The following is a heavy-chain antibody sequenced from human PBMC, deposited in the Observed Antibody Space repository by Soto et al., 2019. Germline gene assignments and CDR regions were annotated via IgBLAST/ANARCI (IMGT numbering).Heavy chain of an antibody. CDR2: IYYSGST. D-gene: IGHD3-10*01. J-gene: IGHJ6*02. Sequence: QVQLQESGPGLVKPSQTLSLTCTVSGGSISSGDDFWTWIRQPPGKGLEWIGYIYYSGSTYYNPSLKRRLTMSVDTSTNQFSLKLSSVTAADTAVYYCARDRAKRKDYYYYGMDVWGQGTTVTVSS. CDR3: ARDRAKRKDYYYYGMDV. CDR1: GGSISSGDDF. V-gene: IGHV4-30-4*01.